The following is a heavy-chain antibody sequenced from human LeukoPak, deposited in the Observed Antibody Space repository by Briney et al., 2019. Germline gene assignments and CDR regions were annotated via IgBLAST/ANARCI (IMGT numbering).Heavy chain of an antibody. Sequence: GASVKVSCKASGYAFTGYYMHWVRQAPGQGLEYMGRIDPNSGDTNFAQRFQGRVTMTRDTSISAAYMELSRLRYDDTAEYFCARSRIRSWGWLQFAAFDIWGEGTMVTVSS. CDR3: ARSRIRSWGWLQFAAFDI. D-gene: IGHD5-24*01. J-gene: IGHJ3*02. CDR2: IDPNSGDT. CDR1: GYAFTGYY. V-gene: IGHV1-2*06.